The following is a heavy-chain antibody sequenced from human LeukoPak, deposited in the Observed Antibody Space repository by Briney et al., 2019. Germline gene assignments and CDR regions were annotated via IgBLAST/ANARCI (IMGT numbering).Heavy chain of an antibody. CDR3: TTAGIPVAGPYFDY. CDR1: GFTFSNAW. V-gene: IGHV3-15*01. Sequence: GGSLRLSCAASGFTFSNAWVSWVRQAPGKGLEWVGRIKSKTDGGTTDYAAPVKGRFTISRDDSKNTLYLQMNSLKTEDTAVYYCTTAGIPVAGPYFDYWGQGTLVTVSS. J-gene: IGHJ4*02. D-gene: IGHD6-19*01. CDR2: IKSKTDGGTT.